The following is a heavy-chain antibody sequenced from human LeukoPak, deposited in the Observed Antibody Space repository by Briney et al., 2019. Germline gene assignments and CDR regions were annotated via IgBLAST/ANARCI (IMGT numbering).Heavy chain of an antibody. V-gene: IGHV3-23*01. CDR1: GFTFSSYS. D-gene: IGHD3-10*01. CDR3: AKSRLFGSGRSDAFDI. CDR2: ISGSGGST. Sequence: GGSLRLSCAASGFTFSSYSMNWVRQAPGKGLEWVSAISGSGGSTYYADSVKGRFTISRDNSKNTLYLQMNSLRAEDTAVYYCAKSRLFGSGRSDAFDIWGQGTMVTVSS. J-gene: IGHJ3*02.